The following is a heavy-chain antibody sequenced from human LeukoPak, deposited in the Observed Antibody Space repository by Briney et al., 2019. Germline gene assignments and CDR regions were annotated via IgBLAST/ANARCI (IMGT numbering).Heavy chain of an antibody. J-gene: IGHJ5*02. V-gene: IGHV4-30-4*01. D-gene: IGHD2-2*01. CDR3: NRVVAAAMHLDWFDP. CDR1: GVSISSGDYY. Sequence: SETLSLTCTVSGVSISSGDYYWRWIRQPPGKGLEWIGYIYYSGSTYYNPSLKSRVTISVDTSKNQFSLKLSSVTAADTAVYYCNRVVAAAMHLDWFDPWGQGTLVTVSS. CDR2: IYYSGST.